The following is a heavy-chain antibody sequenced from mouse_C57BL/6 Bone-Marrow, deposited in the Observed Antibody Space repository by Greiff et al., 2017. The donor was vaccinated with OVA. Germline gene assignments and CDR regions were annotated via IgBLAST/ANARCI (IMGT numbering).Heavy chain of an antibody. Sequence: VQLKESGPGLVKPSQSLSLTCSVTGYSITSGYYWNWIRQFPGNKLEWMGYISYDGSNNYNPSLKNRISITRDTSKNQFFLKLNSVTTEDTATYYCARDDYSKRFDYRGQGTTLTVSS. J-gene: IGHJ2*01. CDR2: ISYDGSN. CDR3: ARDDYSKRFDY. CDR1: GYSITSGYY. V-gene: IGHV3-6*01. D-gene: IGHD2-5*01.